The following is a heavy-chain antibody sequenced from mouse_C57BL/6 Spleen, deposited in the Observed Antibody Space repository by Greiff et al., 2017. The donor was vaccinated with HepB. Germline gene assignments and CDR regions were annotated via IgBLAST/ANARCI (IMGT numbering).Heavy chain of an antibody. CDR1: FYTFTIYF. CDR3: ARGLRLGFAY. J-gene: IGHJ3*01. Sequence: QLHHPFSYLFNPFSSFNISFNSSFYTFTIYFITLVNQIPVQFLYWIVAIYPCIGSTNYNEKFKSKATLTVDTSSSTAYMQLSSLTSEDSAVYYCARGLRLGFAYWGQGTLVTVSA. V-gene: IGHV1-55*01. D-gene: IGHD2-4*01. CDR2: IYPCIGST.